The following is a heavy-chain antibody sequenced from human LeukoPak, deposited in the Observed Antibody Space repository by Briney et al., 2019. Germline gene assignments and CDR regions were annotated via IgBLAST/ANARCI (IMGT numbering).Heavy chain of an antibody. D-gene: IGHD3-10*01. J-gene: IGHJ4*02. Sequence: ASVKVSCKASGGTFSSYAISWVRQAPGQGLEWMGGIIPIFGTANYAQKFQGRVTITADESTSTAYMELSSLRSVDTAVYYCARETMVRGVLARWGQGTLVTVSS. CDR3: ARETMVRGVLAR. CDR1: GGTFSSYA. CDR2: IIPIFGTA. V-gene: IGHV1-69*13.